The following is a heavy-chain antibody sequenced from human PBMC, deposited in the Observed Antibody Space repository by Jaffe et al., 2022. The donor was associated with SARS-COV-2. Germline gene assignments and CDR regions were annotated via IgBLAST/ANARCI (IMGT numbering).Heavy chain of an antibody. CDR1: GFSLTTDGMG. CDR3: AHTEDTGYDRAFDF. J-gene: IGHJ4*02. V-gene: IGHV2-5*02. Sequence: QITLKESGPALVKPTQTLTLTCTFSGFSLTTDGMGVGWIRQPPGKALEWLALIYWDGDKRYSPSLKSRLTITEGTSKNQVVLRLSNVDPVDTATYYCAHTEDTGYDRAFDFWGQGTLVTVSS. D-gene: IGHD5-12*01. CDR2: IYWDGDK.